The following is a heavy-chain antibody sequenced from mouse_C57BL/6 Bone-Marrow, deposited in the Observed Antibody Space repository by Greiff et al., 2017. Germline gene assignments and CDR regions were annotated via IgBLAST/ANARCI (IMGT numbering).Heavy chain of an antibody. CDR2: INPSSGYT. D-gene: IGHD4-1*01. V-gene: IGHV1-4*01. Sequence: VQLQQSGAELARPGASVKMSCKASGYTFTSYTMHWVKQRPGQGLEWIGYINPSSGYTKYNQTFKDKATLTADKSSSTAYMQLSSLTSEDSAVYYCASWDALYYAMDYWGQGTSVTVSS. CDR1: GYTFTSYT. CDR3: ASWDALYYAMDY. J-gene: IGHJ4*01.